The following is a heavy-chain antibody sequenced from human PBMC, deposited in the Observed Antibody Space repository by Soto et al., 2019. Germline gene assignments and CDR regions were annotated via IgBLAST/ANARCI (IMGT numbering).Heavy chain of an antibody. J-gene: IGHJ6*02. Sequence: QAQLVQSGPEVQKPGASMKVSCKASAFNLRSYSIHWVRQAPGQRLEWMGQINGDSGKPRYSHRFEGRVTFMRDTDASTATLELHSLRPEDTAVYYCGRGAGTSKIYAMGMDVWGQGTAVSVSS. D-gene: IGHD2-2*01. CDR2: INGDSGKP. V-gene: IGHV1-3*01. CDR3: GRGAGTSKIYAMGMDV. CDR1: AFNLRSYS.